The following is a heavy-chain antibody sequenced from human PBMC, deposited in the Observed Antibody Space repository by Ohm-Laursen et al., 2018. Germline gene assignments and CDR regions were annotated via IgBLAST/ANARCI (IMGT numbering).Heavy chain of an antibody. J-gene: IGHJ4*02. D-gene: IGHD5-24*01. Sequence: SLRLSCTASGFTFSSYGMSWVRQAPGKGLEWVSADSGSGDSTQHADSVKGRFTISRDNSKNTLYLQMNSLRAEDTAVYYCARGPSGTATIGRGQGTLVTVSS. V-gene: IGHV3-23*01. CDR3: ARGPSGTATIG. CDR2: DSGSGDST. CDR1: GFTFSSYG.